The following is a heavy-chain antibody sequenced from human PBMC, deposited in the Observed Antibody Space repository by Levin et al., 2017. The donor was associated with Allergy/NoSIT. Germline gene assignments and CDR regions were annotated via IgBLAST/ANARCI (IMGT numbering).Heavy chain of an antibody. J-gene: IGHJ3*02. CDR2: ISSSSKDI. D-gene: IGHD2-8*01. CDR1: GFTLSSYT. CDR3: ARRLYYGTTGWAFDI. V-gene: IGHV3-21*01. Sequence: GGSLRLSCEASGFTLSSYTMNWVRQAPGKGLQWVSCISSSSKDIDYIESVRGRFTISRDNAKNSLYLQMNSLRAEDTTVYYCARRLYYGTTGWAFDIWGQGTMVTVSS.